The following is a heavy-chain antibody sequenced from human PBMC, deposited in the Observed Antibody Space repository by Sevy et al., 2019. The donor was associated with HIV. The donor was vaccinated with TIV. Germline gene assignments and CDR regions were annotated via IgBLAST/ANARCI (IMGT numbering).Heavy chain of an antibody. D-gene: IGHD5-18*01. CDR2: ISSGGTII. CDR1: GFTFSDSY. CDR3: ARARYNYGSFYFDY. J-gene: IGHJ4*02. V-gene: IGHV3-11*01. Sequence: GGSLRLSCAASGFTFSDSYMSWFRHAPGKGLEWVSYISSGGTIIYYADSVKGRFTISRDNAKNSLYLQMNSLRAEDTAVYYCARARYNYGSFYFDYWGQGTLVTVSS.